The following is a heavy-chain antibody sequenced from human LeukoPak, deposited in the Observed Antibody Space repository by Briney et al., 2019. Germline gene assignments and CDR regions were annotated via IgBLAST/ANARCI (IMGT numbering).Heavy chain of an antibody. CDR1: VFSFSSYA. V-gene: IGHV3-30*04. D-gene: IGHD3-22*01. J-gene: IGHJ4*02. CDR3: AREGYDSSGYLDY. CDR2: ISYDGSNK. Sequence: GGALRLSCAASVFSFSSYAMHRVRQAPGKGLEWVAVISYDGSNKYYADSVKGRFTISRDNSKNTLYLQMNSLRAEDTAVYHCAREGYDSSGYLDYWGQGTLVTVSS.